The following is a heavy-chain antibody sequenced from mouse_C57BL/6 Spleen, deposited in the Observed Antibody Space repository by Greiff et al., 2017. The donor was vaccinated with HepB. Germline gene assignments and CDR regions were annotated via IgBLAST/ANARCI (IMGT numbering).Heavy chain of an antibody. D-gene: IGHD1-1*01. Sequence: QVQLQQSGAELARPGASVKLSCKASGYTFTSYGISWVKQRTGQGLEWIGEIYPRSGNTYYNEKFKGKATLTADKSSSTAYMELRSLTSEDSAVYFCATKGITTVVATDYYAMDYWGQGTSVTVSS. CDR1: GYTFTSYG. CDR2: IYPRSGNT. J-gene: IGHJ4*01. V-gene: IGHV1-81*01. CDR3: ATKGITTVVATDYYAMDY.